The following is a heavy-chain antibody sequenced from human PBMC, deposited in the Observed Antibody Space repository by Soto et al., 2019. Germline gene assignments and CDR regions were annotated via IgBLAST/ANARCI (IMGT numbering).Heavy chain of an antibody. J-gene: IGHJ6*02. CDR3: AKVYYGSGSYYNYYYYAMDV. Sequence: GGSLRLSCAASGFTFSSYAMSWVRQAPGKGLEWVSAISGSGGSTYYADSVKGRLTISRDNSKNTLYLQMNSLRAEDTAVYYCAKVYYGSGSYYNYYYYAMDVWGQGTTVTVSS. V-gene: IGHV3-23*01. CDR2: ISGSGGST. CDR1: GFTFSSYA. D-gene: IGHD3-10*01.